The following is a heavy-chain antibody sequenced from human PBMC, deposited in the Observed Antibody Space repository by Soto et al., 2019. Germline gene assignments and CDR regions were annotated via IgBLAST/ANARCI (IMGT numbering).Heavy chain of an antibody. Sequence: EVHLVESGGGXVQTGGSLRXXXXXFESTVSRDWMNWVRQAPGKGLEWVAHINQDGSEKYYVDSVKGLFTISRDNAKKSLYLQMNSLRPADTAMYYCAGGVGDAFWGQGTLVTVYS. CDR2: INQDGSEK. CDR1: ESTVSRDW. V-gene: IGHV3-7*04. J-gene: IGHJ4*02. D-gene: IGHD1-26*01. CDR3: AGGVGDAF.